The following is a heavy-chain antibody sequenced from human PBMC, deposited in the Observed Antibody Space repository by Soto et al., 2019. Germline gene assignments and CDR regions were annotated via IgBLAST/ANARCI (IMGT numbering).Heavy chain of an antibody. CDR2: IHHTGST. Sequence: QVQLQESGPGLVKPSETLSLTCTVSGGSISGYFWSWIRQPPRKGPEWIGYIHHTGSTNYNPSLRSRVTISLDTSKNPFSLKLKYVPAADTARYYCAKDRGYSTDYYYGVEVWGRGTTVTVSS. CDR1: GGSISGYF. D-gene: IGHD5-12*01. CDR3: AKDRGYSTDYYYGVEV. J-gene: IGHJ6*02. V-gene: IGHV4-59*01.